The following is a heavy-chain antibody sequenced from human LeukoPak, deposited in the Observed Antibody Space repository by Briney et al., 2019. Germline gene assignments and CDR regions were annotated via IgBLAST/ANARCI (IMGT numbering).Heavy chain of an antibody. CDR1: GGTFSSYA. J-gene: IGHJ4*02. CDR3: ARGPRSGSYNPFDY. D-gene: IGHD3-10*01. CDR2: IIPIFGTA. V-gene: IGHV1-69*13. Sequence: SVKVSCKASGGTFSSYAISWVRQAPGQGLEWMGGIIPIFGTANYAQKFQGRVTITADESTSTAYMELSSLRSEDTAVYYCARGPRSGSYNPFDYWGQGTLVTVSS.